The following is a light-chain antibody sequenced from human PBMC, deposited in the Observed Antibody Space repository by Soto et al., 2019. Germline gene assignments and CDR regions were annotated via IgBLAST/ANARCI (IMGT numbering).Light chain of an antibody. Sequence: EIVLTQSPATLSLSPGERATLSCRASQSVGSYLTWYQQKPGQAPRLLIYDASNRVTGIPARFSGSGSGTDFTLTISSLQSEDFALYYCQQYNDWPLTFGQGTKVDIK. CDR3: QQYNDWPLT. CDR2: DAS. V-gene: IGKV3-11*01. CDR1: QSVGSY. J-gene: IGKJ1*01.